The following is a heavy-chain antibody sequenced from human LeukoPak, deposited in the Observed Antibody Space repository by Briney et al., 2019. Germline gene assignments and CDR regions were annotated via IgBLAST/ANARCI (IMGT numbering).Heavy chain of an antibody. D-gene: IGHD3-9*01. V-gene: IGHV3-53*01. CDR1: GLSVSSNF. CDR2: IYGGGST. CDR3: ARDSPLLTV. J-gene: IGHJ4*02. Sequence: GGSLRLSCAATGLSVSSNFMSWVRQAPGKGLEWVSVIYGGGSTYYADSVKGRFTISRDNSKNTLYLQMNSLRAEDTATYYCARDSPLLTVWGQGTLVTVSS.